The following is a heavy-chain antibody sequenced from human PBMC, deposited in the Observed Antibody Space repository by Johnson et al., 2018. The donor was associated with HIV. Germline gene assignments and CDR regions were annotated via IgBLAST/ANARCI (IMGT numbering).Heavy chain of an antibody. D-gene: IGHD3-22*01. Sequence: QVQLVESGGGVVQPGRSLRLSCAASGFTFSNYALHWVRQAPGRGLEWVALISHDGSNKYYADSVKGRFTIPRDNSKNTLYLQMNSLRAEDTAVYYCARDRSTPQPYYYDSSGYRGYSAFDIWGQGTMVTVSS. J-gene: IGHJ3*02. CDR3: ARDRSTPQPYYYDSSGYRGYSAFDI. V-gene: IGHV3-30-3*01. CDR1: GFTFSNYA. CDR2: ISHDGSNK.